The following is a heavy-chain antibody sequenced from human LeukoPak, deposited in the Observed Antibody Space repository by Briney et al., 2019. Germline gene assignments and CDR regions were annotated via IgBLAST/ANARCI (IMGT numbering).Heavy chain of an antibody. CDR2: IDYHGKT. Sequence: PSETLSLTCIVSGGSIGTLYWNWIRQVPGKGLEWIGFIDYHGKTKYNPSLKSRVTMSVDTSVDQVSLRLTSVTAADTAIYFCATASGRSFWLDPWGQGRLVTVSS. D-gene: IGHD2-15*01. CDR1: GGSIGTLY. V-gene: IGHV4-59*11. J-gene: IGHJ5*02. CDR3: ATASGRSFWLDP.